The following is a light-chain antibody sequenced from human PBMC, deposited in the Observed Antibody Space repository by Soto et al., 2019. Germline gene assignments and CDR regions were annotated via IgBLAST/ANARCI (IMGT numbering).Light chain of an antibody. CDR1: SSDVGGYNY. J-gene: IGLJ3*02. Sequence: QSVLTQPASVSGSPGQSITISCTGTSSDVGGYNYVSWYQQHPGKAPKLMIYDVSNRPSGVSNRFSGSKSGNTASLTISGHQAEDEGDYYCSSYTSSSTLVFGGGTKVTVL. V-gene: IGLV2-14*01. CDR2: DVS. CDR3: SSYTSSSTLV.